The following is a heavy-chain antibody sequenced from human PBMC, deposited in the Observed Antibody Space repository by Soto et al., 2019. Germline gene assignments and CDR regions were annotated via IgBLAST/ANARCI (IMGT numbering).Heavy chain of an antibody. Sequence: QVQLVQSGAEVKKPGASVKVSCKASGYSFTSYFMGWVRQAPGQGVEWVGIVNPGGGSTSYAQKFKGRVTVTRDTSTSTVYMELSSLRSEDTAVYYCARVSCTGDSCSGHYYYGMDVWGQGTTITVS. V-gene: IGHV1-46*01. D-gene: IGHD2-15*01. CDR2: VNPGGGST. J-gene: IGHJ6*02. CDR3: ARVSCTGDSCSGHYYYGMDV. CDR1: GYSFTSYF.